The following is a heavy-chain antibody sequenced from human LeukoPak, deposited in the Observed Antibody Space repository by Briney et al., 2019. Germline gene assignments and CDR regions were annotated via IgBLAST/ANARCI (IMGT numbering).Heavy chain of an antibody. CDR3: ARRAGAYSHPYDY. CDR1: GYTFTGYF. V-gene: IGHV1-2*02. J-gene: IGHJ4*02. Sequence: ASVKVSCKTSGYTFTGYFMHWVRQAPGQGLEWMGWINPNSGGTNYAQKFQGRVTMTRDTSISTAYMDLSRLRSDDTAVYYCARRAGAYSHPYDYWGQGTLVTVSS. D-gene: IGHD4/OR15-4a*01. CDR2: INPNSGGT.